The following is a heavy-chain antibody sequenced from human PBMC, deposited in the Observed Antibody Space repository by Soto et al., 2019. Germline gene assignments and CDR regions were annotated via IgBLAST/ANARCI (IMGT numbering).Heavy chain of an antibody. CDR3: ARGLATPPVFAFDI. CDR1: GFSLSTSGVG. V-gene: IGHV2-5*01. CDR2: IYWSGDE. Sequence: SGPTLVNPTQTLTLTCSFSGFSLSTSGVGVGWIRQSPGKALEWLALIYWSGDEHYRPSLKSRLSIIKDTSKNHVVLIMTDVDPVDTATYYCARGLATPPVFAFDIWGQGTMVTVSS. J-gene: IGHJ3*02. D-gene: IGHD6-6*01.